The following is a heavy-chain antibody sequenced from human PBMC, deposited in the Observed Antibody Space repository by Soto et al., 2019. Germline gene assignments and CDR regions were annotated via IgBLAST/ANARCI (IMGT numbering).Heavy chain of an antibody. D-gene: IGHD6-19*01. CDR3: ARIAVAGSVFDY. J-gene: IGHJ4*02. CDR2: INHSGST. CDR1: GGSFSGYY. Sequence: SETLSLTCAVYGGSFSGYYWSWIRQPPGKGLEWIGEINHSGSTNYNPSLKSRVTISVDTSKNQFSLKLSSVTAADTAVYYCARIAVAGSVFDYWGQGTLVTVSS. V-gene: IGHV4-34*01.